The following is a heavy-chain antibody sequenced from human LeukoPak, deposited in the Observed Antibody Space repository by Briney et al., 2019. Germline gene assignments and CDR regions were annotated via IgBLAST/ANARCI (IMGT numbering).Heavy chain of an antibody. D-gene: IGHD6-19*01. CDR3: ARRRYSSGWYFDY. J-gene: IGHJ4*02. Sequence: SETLSLTCIVSGGFISSSSYYWGWIRQPPGKGLEWIGNIYYSGNTYYNPSLKSRVTISVDTSKNQFSLKLSSVTAADTAVYYCARRRYSSGWYFDYWGQGTLVTVSS. CDR1: GGFISSSSYY. V-gene: IGHV4-39*07. CDR2: IYYSGNT.